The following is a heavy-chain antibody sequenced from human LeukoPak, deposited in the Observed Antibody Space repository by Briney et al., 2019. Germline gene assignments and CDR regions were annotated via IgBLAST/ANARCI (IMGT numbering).Heavy chain of an antibody. Sequence: ASVKVSCKVSGYTLTELSMHWVRQAPGKGLEWMGGFDPEDGETIYAQKFQGRVNMNEDTSTDTAYMELISLRSEDTAVYYCATAGYSRSGNWFDPWGQGTLVTVSS. CDR1: GYTLTELS. CDR3: ATAGYSRSGNWFDP. V-gene: IGHV1-24*01. CDR2: FDPEDGET. D-gene: IGHD6-6*01. J-gene: IGHJ5*02.